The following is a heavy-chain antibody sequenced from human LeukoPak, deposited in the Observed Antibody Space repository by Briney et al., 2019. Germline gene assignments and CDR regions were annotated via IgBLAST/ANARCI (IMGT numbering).Heavy chain of an antibody. D-gene: IGHD2-15*01. CDR1: GFTVSSNS. J-gene: IGHJ4*02. CDR2: IYSGGKT. V-gene: IGHV3-53*01. CDR3: ARRAGEYSHPYDC. Sequence: HPGGSLRLSCTVSGFTVSSNSWSWVRQAPGKGLEWVSFIYSGGKTHSSDSVKGRFTISRDNSKNTLYLQMSSLRAEDTAIYYCARRAGEYSHPYDCWGQGTLVTVSS.